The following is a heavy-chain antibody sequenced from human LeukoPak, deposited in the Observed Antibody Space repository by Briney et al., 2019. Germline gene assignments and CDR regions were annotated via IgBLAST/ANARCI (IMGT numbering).Heavy chain of an antibody. CDR1: GYTFTSYA. CDR2: INTNTGDP. D-gene: IGHD5-12*01. J-gene: IGHJ5*02. CDR3: ALEASWFDP. V-gene: IGHV7-4-1*02. Sequence: RASVKVSCKASGYTFTSYAMNWVRQAPGQGLEWMGWINTNTGDPTYAQGFTGRFVFSLDTSVSTAYLQISSLKAEDTAVYYCALEASWFDPWGQGTLVTVSS.